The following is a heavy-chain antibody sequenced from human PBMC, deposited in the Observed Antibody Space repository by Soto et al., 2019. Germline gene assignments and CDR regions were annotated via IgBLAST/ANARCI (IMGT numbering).Heavy chain of an antibody. Sequence: QVTLKESGPVLVKPTETLTLTCTVSGFSLSNARMGVSWIRQPPGKALEWLAHIFSNDEKSYSTSLKSRLTIXXDXSXXQVVLTMTNMDPVDTATYYCARLNLLGTNAGWFDPWGQGTLVTVSS. J-gene: IGHJ5*02. CDR1: GFSLSNARMG. V-gene: IGHV2-26*01. CDR2: IFSNDEK. D-gene: IGHD3-10*01. CDR3: ARLNLLGTNAGWFDP.